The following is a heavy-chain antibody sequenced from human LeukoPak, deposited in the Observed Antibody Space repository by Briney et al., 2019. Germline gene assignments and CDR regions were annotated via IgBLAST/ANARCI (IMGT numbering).Heavy chain of an antibody. CDR1: GGSISSSSYY. Sequence: SETLSLTCTVSGGSISSSSYYWGWIRQPPGKGLEGIGSIYYSGSTYYNPSLKSRVTISVDTSKNQFSLKLSSVTAADTAVYYCARDPTYYYDSSGRYDYWGQGTLVTVSS. D-gene: IGHD3-22*01. V-gene: IGHV4-39*07. CDR3: ARDPTYYYDSSGRYDY. CDR2: IYYSGST. J-gene: IGHJ4*02.